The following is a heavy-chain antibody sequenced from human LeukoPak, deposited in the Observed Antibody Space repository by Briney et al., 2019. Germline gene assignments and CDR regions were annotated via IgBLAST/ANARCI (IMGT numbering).Heavy chain of an antibody. V-gene: IGHV4-4*07. J-gene: IGHJ4*02. D-gene: IGHD1-14*01. CDR2: IYSTGST. Sequence: LVKPSETLSLTCSVSGGSLHTYFWNWIRQPAGKGLEWLGRIYSTGSTTYNPSLKSRVTMSVDMSKSQFSLKVTSVTAADTAFFFCARDPTGHGYFDYWGQGMLVTV. CDR1: GGSLHTYF. CDR3: ARDPTGHGYFDY.